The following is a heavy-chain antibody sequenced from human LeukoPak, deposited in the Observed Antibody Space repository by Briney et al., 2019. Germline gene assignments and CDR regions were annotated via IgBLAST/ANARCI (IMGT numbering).Heavy chain of an antibody. Sequence: PGGSLRLSCAPSGFTFSSYGMHWVRQAPGKGLEWVAFIRNDGSIRYYADSLKGRFTISRDNSKNTLYLQMSSLRVDDTAVYYCAKDRWGAVASFDYWGQGTLVTVSS. J-gene: IGHJ4*02. CDR3: AKDRWGAVASFDY. D-gene: IGHD6-19*01. CDR1: GFTFSSYG. V-gene: IGHV3-30*02. CDR2: IRNDGSIR.